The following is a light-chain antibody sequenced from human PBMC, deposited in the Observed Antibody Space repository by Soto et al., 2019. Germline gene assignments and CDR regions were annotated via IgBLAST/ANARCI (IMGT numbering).Light chain of an antibody. CDR3: QQRSNWPPGT. Sequence: EVVMTQSPATLSASPGERVILSCRASQNIGSNLAWYQQRPGQAPRLLMYGASTRATETPARFSGSWSATDFTLTISSLQSEDFAVYYRQQRSNWPPGTFGGGTKVDSK. CDR2: GAS. CDR1: QNIGSN. J-gene: IGKJ4*02. V-gene: IGKV3-15*01.